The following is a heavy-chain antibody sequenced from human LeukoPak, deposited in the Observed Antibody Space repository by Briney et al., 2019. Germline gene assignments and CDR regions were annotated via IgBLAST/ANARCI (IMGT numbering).Heavy chain of an antibody. CDR2: INQDGSEK. J-gene: IGHJ4*02. CDR1: GFTFSSFW. D-gene: IGHD3-9*01. Sequence: GGSLRLSCAASGFTFSSFWMSWVRQAPGKGLEWVANINQDGSEKYYVDSVKGRFTISRDNAKHSLYLQMNSLRAEDTAVYYCARGRGHFDLDYWGQGTLVTVSS. V-gene: IGHV3-7*01. CDR3: ARGRGHFDLDY.